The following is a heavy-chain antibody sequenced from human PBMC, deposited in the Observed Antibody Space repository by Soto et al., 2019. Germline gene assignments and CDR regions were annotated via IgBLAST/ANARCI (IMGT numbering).Heavy chain of an antibody. Sequence: GGSLGLSCVGSGFSFSDHSMNWVRRAPGKGLQWVSYISSSGDNIHYAGSVKGRFTVSRDNAKNTLFLRMNSLRDDDTAMYYCARLPKGSLVTAWGQGTLVTVSS. CDR1: GFSFSDHS. V-gene: IGHV3-48*02. CDR3: ARLPKGSLVTA. J-gene: IGHJ4*02. D-gene: IGHD2-21*02. CDR2: ISSSGDNI.